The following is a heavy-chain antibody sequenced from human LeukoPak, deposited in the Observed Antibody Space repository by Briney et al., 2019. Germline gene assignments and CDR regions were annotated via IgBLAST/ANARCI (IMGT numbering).Heavy chain of an antibody. J-gene: IGHJ6*02. CDR2: IYYTGST. CDR1: GGSISSYY. Sequence: SETLSLTCTVSGGSISSYYWNWIRQPPGKGLEWIGYIYYTGSTNYNPSLKSRVTISVDTSKNQFSLKLNSVTATDTAVYYCARSGTSRYYFYGMDVWAKGPRSPSP. V-gene: IGHV4-59*08. D-gene: IGHD1/OR15-1a*01. CDR3: ARSGTSRYYFYGMDV.